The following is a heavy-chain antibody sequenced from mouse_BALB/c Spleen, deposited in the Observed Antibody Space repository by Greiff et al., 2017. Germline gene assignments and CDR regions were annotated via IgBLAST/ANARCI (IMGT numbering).Heavy chain of an antibody. CDR3: TPAYYRYDTWFAY. J-gene: IGHJ3*01. Sequence: EVKVEESGGGLVQPGGSMKLSCVASGSTFSSYWMSWVRQSPEKGLEWVAEIRLKSDNYATHYAESVKGKFTISRDDSKSRLYLQMNSLRAEDTGIYYCTPAYYRYDTWFAYWGQGTLVTVSA. CDR2: IRLKSDNYAT. V-gene: IGHV6-6*02. D-gene: IGHD2-14*01. CDR1: GSTFSSYW.